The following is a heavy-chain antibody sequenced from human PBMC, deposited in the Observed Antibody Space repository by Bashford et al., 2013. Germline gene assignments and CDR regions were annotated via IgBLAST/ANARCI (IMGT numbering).Heavy chain of an antibody. J-gene: IGHJ4*02. CDR1: GSSISSDY. Sequence: TLSLMCTVSGSSISSDYWTWIRQPPGKGLEWIGRIYTSGTSNNNPSLKSRVSMSVDTSKNEISLNLTSVTAADTAVYYCALTPTWLVDYWGQGTLVTVSS. CDR2: IYTSGTS. D-gene: IGHD6-19*01. CDR3: ALTPTWLVDY. V-gene: IGHV4-4*07.